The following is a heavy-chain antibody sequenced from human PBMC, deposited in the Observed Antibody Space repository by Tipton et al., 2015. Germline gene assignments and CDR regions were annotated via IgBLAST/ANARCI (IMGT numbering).Heavy chain of an antibody. Sequence: TLSLTCGVSGYPINSDYCWGWIRQPPGKGLEWIGSISHSGNTYYNPSLKSRVTMSRDTSKNQFSLKLTSVTAADTAVYYCACQDYDSLTRDYQTVDYWGQGTLVTVSS. CDR1: GYPINSDYC. D-gene: IGHD3-9*01. CDR3: ACQDYDSLTRDYQTVDY. J-gene: IGHJ4*02. CDR2: ISHSGNT. V-gene: IGHV4-38-2*01.